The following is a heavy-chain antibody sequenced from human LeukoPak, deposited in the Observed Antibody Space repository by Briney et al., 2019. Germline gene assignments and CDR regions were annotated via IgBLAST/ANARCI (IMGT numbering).Heavy chain of an antibody. CDR1: GGSISSGGYY. D-gene: IGHD6-13*01. CDR3: ARVCKSWTDAFDI. CDR2: IYYSGST. V-gene: IGHV4-31*03. J-gene: IGHJ3*02. Sequence: PSQTLSLTCTVSGGSISSGGYYWSWIRQPPGKGLEWIGNIYYSGSTYYNPSLKSRVTISVDTSKNQFSLKVSSVTAADTAVYYCARVCKSWTDAFDIWGQGTMVTVSS.